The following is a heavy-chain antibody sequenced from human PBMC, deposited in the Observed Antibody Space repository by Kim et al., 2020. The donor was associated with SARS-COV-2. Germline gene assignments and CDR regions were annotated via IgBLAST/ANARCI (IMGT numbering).Heavy chain of an antibody. CDR3: AKDKRRGRQFGGAQHYFDY. CDR2: ISGSGGST. J-gene: IGHJ4*02. CDR1: GFTFSSYA. D-gene: IGHD3-10*01. V-gene: IGHV3-23*01. Sequence: GGSLRLSCAASGFTFSSYAMSWVRQAPGKGLEWVSAISGSGGSTYYADSVKGRFTISRDNSKNTLYLQMNSLRAEDTAVYYCAKDKRRGRQFGGAQHYFDYWGQGTLVTVSS.